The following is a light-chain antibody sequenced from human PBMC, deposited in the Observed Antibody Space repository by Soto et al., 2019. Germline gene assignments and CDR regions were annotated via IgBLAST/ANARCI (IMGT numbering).Light chain of an antibody. CDR1: SGSVSTSYY. CDR2: STN. J-gene: IGLJ3*02. CDR3: VLYMGSGISV. Sequence: QTEVTQEPSFSVSPGGTVTLTCGLSSGSVSTSYYPSWYQQTPGQAPRTLIYSTNTRSSGVPDRFSGSILGNKAALTITGAQADDESDYYCVLYMGSGISVFGGGTKLTVL. V-gene: IGLV8-61*01.